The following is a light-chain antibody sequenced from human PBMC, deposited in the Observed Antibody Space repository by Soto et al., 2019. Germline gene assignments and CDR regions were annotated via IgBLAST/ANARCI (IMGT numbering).Light chain of an antibody. V-gene: IGLV2-14*01. CDR1: SSDVGSYNY. Sequence: VLTQHASVSGSPGQSITISCTGTSSDVGSYNYVSWYQQHPGKAPKLMIYEVSDRPSGISSRFSCSKSGNTASLTISGLQTEDEADYYCSSYTSSSTLFGTGTKVTVL. CDR2: EVS. CDR3: SSYTSSSTL. J-gene: IGLJ1*01.